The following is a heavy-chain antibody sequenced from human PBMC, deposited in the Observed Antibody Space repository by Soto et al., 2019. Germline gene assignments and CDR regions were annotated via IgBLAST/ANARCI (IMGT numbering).Heavy chain of an antibody. J-gene: IGHJ6*02. V-gene: IGHV4-4*02. CDR3: ASVRGGYYYGMDV. Sequence: PSETLSLTCAVSGGYISSNWWSWVRQPPGKGLEWIGEIYHSGSTKYNPSLKSRVTISVDKSKNQFSLKLSSVTAADTAVYYCASVRGGYYYGMDVWGQGTTVTVSS. CDR1: GGYISSNW. D-gene: IGHD3-10*02. CDR2: IYHSGST.